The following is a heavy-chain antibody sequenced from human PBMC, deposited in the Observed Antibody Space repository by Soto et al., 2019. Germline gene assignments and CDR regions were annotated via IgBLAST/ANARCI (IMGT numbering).Heavy chain of an antibody. CDR1: GGSISSISYY. J-gene: IGHJ4*02. CDR2: IYYSGSS. CDR3: ARSRTAMVDFFLTTYFHX. V-gene: IGHV4-39*01. D-gene: IGHD5-18*01. Sequence: PSETLSLTFTVSGGSISSISYYWGWIRQPPGKGLELIGSIYYSGSSYYNPSLKSRVTISVDTSKNQFSLKLSSVTAADTAVYYCARSRTAMVDFFLTTYFHXWGQGTLVTVSX.